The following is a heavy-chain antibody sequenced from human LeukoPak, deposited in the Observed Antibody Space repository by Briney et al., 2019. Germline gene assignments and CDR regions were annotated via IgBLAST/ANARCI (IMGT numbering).Heavy chain of an antibody. CDR3: ARRASYASGSYPH. D-gene: IGHD3-10*01. CDR2: INSYNDNT. Sequence: GASVNVSCKASGYTCMNFGISWVRQAPGQGLEWMGWINSYNDNTNYAQNFQGRITMTTDTSTSTAYMELRSLISDDTAVYYCARRASYASGSYPHWGQGTLVTVSS. CDR1: GYTCMNFG. J-gene: IGHJ4*02. V-gene: IGHV1-18*01.